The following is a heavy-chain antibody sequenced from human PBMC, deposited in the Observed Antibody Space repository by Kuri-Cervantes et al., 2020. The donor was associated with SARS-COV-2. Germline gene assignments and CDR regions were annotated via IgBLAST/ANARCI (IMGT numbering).Heavy chain of an antibody. Sequence: SETLSLTCTVSGGSISSYYWSWIRQPPGKGLEWIGYIYYSGSTNYNPSLKSRVTISVDTSKNQSSLKLSSVTAADTAVYYCAREYGSGSYYVQIDIWGQGTMVTVSS. CDR2: IYYSGST. CDR3: AREYGSGSYYVQIDI. V-gene: IGHV4-59*12. D-gene: IGHD3-10*01. CDR1: GGSISSYY. J-gene: IGHJ3*02.